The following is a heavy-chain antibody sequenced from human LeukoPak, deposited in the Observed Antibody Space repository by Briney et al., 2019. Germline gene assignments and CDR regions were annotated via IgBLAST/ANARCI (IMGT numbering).Heavy chain of an antibody. V-gene: IGHV4-39*01. CDR2: IHYNGGT. CDR3: ARRSIVATINAAFDV. CDR1: GGSISSSSYN. Sequence: KPSETLSLTCTVPGGSISSSSYNWGWIRQPPGKGLEWIGSIHYNGGTYYSPSLKSRVTISVDTSKNQFSLKLSSVTAADTAVYFCARRSIVATINAAFDVWGQGTMVIVSS. J-gene: IGHJ3*01. D-gene: IGHD5-12*01.